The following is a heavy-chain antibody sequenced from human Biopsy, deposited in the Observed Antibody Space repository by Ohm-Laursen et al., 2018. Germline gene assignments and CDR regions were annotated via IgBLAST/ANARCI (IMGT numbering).Heavy chain of an antibody. J-gene: IGHJ4*02. CDR1: GFSFSSYG. D-gene: IGHD2-15*01. CDR2: ISDDGRNK. CDR3: ARAYPPPGRRLVVVAGDFDC. Sequence: SLRLSCSASGFSFSSYGMHWVRQAPGKGLEWVAVISDDGRNKYYIDSVRGRFTISRDNSKNTLYLRMNSLRAEDTAVYYCARAYPPPGRRLVVVAGDFDCWGQGTRVTVSS. V-gene: IGHV3-30*03.